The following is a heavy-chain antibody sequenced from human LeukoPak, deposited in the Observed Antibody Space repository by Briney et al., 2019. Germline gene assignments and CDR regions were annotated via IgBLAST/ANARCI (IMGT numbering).Heavy chain of an antibody. CDR1: GFTFSNNG. CDR2: ISGSGGST. V-gene: IGHV3-23*01. J-gene: IGHJ4*02. CDR3: AKGGGGYLDY. Sequence: GGSLRLSCTASGFTFSNNGLNWVRQAPGKGLEWVSGISGSGGSTYYADSVKGRFTISRDNSKNTLYLQMNNLRAEDTAVYYCAKGGGGYLDYWGQGTLDTVSS. D-gene: IGHD3-10*01.